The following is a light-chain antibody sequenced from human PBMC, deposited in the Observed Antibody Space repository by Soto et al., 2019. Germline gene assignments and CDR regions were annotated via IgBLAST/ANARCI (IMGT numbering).Light chain of an antibody. CDR3: QQYNNWPPWT. CDR1: QSVSSN. CDR2: GAS. J-gene: IGKJ1*01. Sequence: EIVMTQSPATLSVSPGERATLSCRAGQSVSSNLAWYQQKPGQAPSLLIYGASTRATGIPARFSGSGSGTEFTLTISSLQSEDFAVYYCQQYNNWPPWTFGQGTKVEIK. V-gene: IGKV3-15*01.